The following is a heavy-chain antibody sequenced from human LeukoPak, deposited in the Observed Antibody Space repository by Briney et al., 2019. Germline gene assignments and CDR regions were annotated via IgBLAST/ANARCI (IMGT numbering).Heavy chain of an antibody. J-gene: IGHJ3*01. CDR2: ISSSGSTI. CDR3: VRDQFYAFDV. Sequence: GGSLRLSCAASGFTFSDYYMSWIRKAPGKGLEWVSYISSSGSTIYYADSVRGRFTISTDSAKNSLYLQMNSLRDDDTAVYYCVRDQFYAFDVWGQGTMVTVSS. V-gene: IGHV3-11*04. CDR1: GFTFSDYY.